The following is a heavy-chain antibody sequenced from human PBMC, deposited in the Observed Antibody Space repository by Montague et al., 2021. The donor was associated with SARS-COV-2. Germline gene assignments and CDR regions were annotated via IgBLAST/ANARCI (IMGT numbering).Heavy chain of an antibody. CDR1: GGSISSSSYY. CDR3: ARLSKTGYPPLYYYYGMDV. J-gene: IGHJ6*02. Sequence: SETLSLTCTVSGGSISSSSYYWGWIRQPPGKGLEWIGSIYYSGSTYYNPSPKSRVTISVDTSKNQFSLKLSSVTAADTAVYYCARLSKTGYPPLYYYYGMDVWGQGTTVTVSS. V-gene: IGHV4-39*01. D-gene: IGHD3-9*01. CDR2: IYYSGST.